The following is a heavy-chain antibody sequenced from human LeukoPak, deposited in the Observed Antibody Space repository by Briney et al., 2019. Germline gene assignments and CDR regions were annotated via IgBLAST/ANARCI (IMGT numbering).Heavy chain of an antibody. CDR2: IIPILGIA. J-gene: IGHJ3*02. D-gene: IGHD3-3*01. CDR1: GGTFSSYA. V-gene: IGHV1-69*04. Sequence: RASVKVSCKASGGTFSSYAISWVRQAPGQGLEWMGRIIPILGIANYAQKFQGRVTITADKSTSTAYMELSSLRSEDTAVYYCARGGGVLRFLEWLLADAFDIWGQGTMVTVSS. CDR3: ARGGGVLRFLEWLLADAFDI.